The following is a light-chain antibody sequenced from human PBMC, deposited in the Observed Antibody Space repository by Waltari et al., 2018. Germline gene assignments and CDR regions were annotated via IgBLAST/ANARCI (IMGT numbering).Light chain of an antibody. CDR1: QCISSY. CDR3: LQHNSYPLT. J-gene: IGKJ4*01. Sequence: DIQKNQSSSSPSASAGDPVTITCRASQCISSYLNWFEQKPGKAPKLLIYAATSLESGVPSRFSGSGSGAECTVTISSLQPEDFAAYYCLQHNSYPLTCGGGTKVEIK. V-gene: IGKV1-17*01. CDR2: AAT.